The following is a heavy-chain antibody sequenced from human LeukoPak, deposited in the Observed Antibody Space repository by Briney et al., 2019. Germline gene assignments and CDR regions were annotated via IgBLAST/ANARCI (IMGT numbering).Heavy chain of an antibody. Sequence: GGSLRLSCAASGFTFSSYGMHWVRQAPGKGLEWVAFIRYDGSNKYYADSVKGRFTISRDNSKNTLYLQMNSLRAEDTAVYYCAKDGDIVLMVYAYYFDYWGQGTLVTVSS. D-gene: IGHD2-8*01. CDR2: IRYDGSNK. V-gene: IGHV3-30*02. J-gene: IGHJ4*02. CDR3: AKDGDIVLMVYAYYFDY. CDR1: GFTFSSYG.